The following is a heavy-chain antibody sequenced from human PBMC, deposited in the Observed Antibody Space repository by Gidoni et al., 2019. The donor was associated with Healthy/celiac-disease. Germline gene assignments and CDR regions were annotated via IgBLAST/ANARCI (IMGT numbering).Heavy chain of an antibody. V-gene: IGHV3-30*02. CDR2: IRYDGSNK. J-gene: IGHJ4*02. D-gene: IGHD3-3*01. CDR3: AKGGVLRFLEWLFLY. CDR1: GFAFSSYG. Sequence: QVQLVESGGGVVQPGGSLRLSCAASGFAFSSYGMHWVRQAPGKGLEWVAFIRYDGSNKYYADSVKGRFTISRDNSKNTLYLQMNSLRAEDTAVYYCAKGGVLRFLEWLFLYWGQGTLVTVSS.